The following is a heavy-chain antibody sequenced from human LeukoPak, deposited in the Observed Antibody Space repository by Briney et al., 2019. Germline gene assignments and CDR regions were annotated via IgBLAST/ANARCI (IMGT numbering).Heavy chain of an antibody. D-gene: IGHD6-19*01. CDR3: ARGDRSAWYLPYDY. CDR1: GYTFTGYY. J-gene: IGHJ4*02. V-gene: IGHV1-2*02. CDR2: INPNSGGT. Sequence: GASVKVSCKASGYTFTGYYMHWVRQAPGQGLEWMGWINPNSGGTNYAQKFQGRATMTRDTSISTAYMELSRLRSDDTAVYYCARGDRSAWYLPYDYWGQGTLVTVSS.